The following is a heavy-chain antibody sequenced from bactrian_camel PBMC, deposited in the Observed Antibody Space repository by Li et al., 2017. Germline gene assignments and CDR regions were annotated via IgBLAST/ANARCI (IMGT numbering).Heavy chain of an antibody. D-gene: IGHD7*01. CDR3: AADPRPRRCGWQDFPY. CDR2: IRRDDLT. CDR1: GLSVSDSS. Sequence: HVQLVESGGGSVQTGGSLGLSCAPSGLSVSDSSMAWFRQSPGKEPEAVAAIRRDDLTAYTDSVKGRFTISKDNAENSLFLQMSNLKPEDTAMYYCAADPRPRRCGWQDFPYWGQGTQVTVS. J-gene: IGHJ4*01. V-gene: IGHV3S55*01.